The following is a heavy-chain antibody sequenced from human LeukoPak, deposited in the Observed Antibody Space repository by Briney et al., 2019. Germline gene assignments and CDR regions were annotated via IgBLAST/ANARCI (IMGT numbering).Heavy chain of an antibody. V-gene: IGHV3-7*01. CDR3: ASWTADLNS. CDR1: GFIFSRFW. J-gene: IGHJ5*02. Sequence: PGGSLRLSCAASGFIFSRFWMSWLRQAPGKGLEWVAHMNEAGSDKYYVDSVKGRLTISRDNAKNSVYLQMNSLRAEDTAVYYCASWTADLNSWGQGALVTVSS. CDR2: MNEAGSDK. D-gene: IGHD3/OR15-3a*01.